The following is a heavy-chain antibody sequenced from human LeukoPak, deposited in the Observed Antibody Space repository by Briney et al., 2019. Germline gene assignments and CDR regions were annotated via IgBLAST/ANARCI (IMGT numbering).Heavy chain of an antibody. CDR2: IYYSGST. Sequence: SETLSLTCTVSGGSISRYYWSWIRQPPGKGLEWIGYIYYSGSTNYNPSLKSRVTISVDTSKNQFSLKLSSVTAADTAVYYCARSPWVVVPAAIRIEITGIPYWFDPWGQGTLVTVSS. V-gene: IGHV4-59*08. CDR3: ARSPWVVVPAAIRIEITGIPYWFDP. J-gene: IGHJ5*02. D-gene: IGHD2-2*01. CDR1: GGSISRYY.